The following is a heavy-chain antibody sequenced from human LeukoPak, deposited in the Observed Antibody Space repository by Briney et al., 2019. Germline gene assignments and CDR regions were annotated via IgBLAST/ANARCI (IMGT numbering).Heavy chain of an antibody. V-gene: IGHV4-34*01. CDR1: GGSFSGYY. CDR3: ARRAYSTAYWKHFDS. Sequence: SETLSLTCAVYGGSFSGYYWSWIRQPPGKGLEWIGEINHSGSTNYNPSLKSRVTISVDTSKNQFSLKLSSVTAADTAVYFCARRAYSTAYWKHFDSWGQGTLVTVSS. CDR2: INHSGST. D-gene: IGHD1-1*01. J-gene: IGHJ4*02.